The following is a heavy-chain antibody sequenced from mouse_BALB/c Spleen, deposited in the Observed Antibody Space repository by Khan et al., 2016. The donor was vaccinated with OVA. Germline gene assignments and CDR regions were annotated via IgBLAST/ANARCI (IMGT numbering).Heavy chain of an antibody. D-gene: IGHD1-1*01. V-gene: IGHV5-6*01. CDR2: ISNGGSYT. Sequence: EVELVESGGDLVKPGGSLKLSCEASGFTFSSYGMSWVRQTPDKRLEWVANISNGGSYTYYPDSVKGRLTISRDNAKNTLYLQMSSLKSEDTAMYYYARHPFTSPAGWFAYWGQGTLVTVSA. CDR3: ARHPFTSPAGWFAY. J-gene: IGHJ3*01. CDR1: GFTFSSYG.